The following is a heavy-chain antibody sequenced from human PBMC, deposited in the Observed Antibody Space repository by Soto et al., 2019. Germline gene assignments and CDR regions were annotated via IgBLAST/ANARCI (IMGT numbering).Heavy chain of an antibody. J-gene: IGHJ4*02. Sequence: SETLSLTCAVYGGSFSGYYWSWIRQPPGKGLEWIGGINHSGSTNYNPSLKSRVTISVDTSKNQFSLKLSSVTAADTAVYYCAYHSSSWYRYFDYWGQGTLVTVSS. CDR3: AYHSSSWYRYFDY. CDR1: GGSFSGYY. CDR2: INHSGST. V-gene: IGHV4-34*01. D-gene: IGHD6-13*01.